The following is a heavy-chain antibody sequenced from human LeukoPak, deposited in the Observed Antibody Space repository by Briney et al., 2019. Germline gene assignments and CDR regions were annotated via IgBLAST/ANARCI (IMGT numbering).Heavy chain of an antibody. CDR3: AKHYMGSSYNHGLDC. D-gene: IGHD3-10*01. Sequence: SETLSLTCTVSGGSMSSYCWSWIRQSAGQGLEWIGYINYKESTNYNPSLKSRVTISIDTSKNQFSLKLSSVTAADTALYYCAKHYMGSSYNHGLDCWGQGTLVTVSS. V-gene: IGHV4-59*08. CDR2: INYKEST. J-gene: IGHJ4*02. CDR1: GGSMSSYC.